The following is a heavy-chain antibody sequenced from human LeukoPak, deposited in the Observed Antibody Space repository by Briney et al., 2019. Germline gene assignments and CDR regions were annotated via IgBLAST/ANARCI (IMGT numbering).Heavy chain of an antibody. CDR3: ARASRIVGANNWFDP. V-gene: IGHV3-23*01. CDR1: GFTFSSYG. Sequence: GGSLRLSCAASGFTFSSYGMSWVRQAPGKGLEWVSAISGSGGSTYYADSVKGRFTISRDNSKNTLYLQMNSLRAEDTAVYYCARASRIVGANNWFDPWGQGTLVNVSS. J-gene: IGHJ5*02. CDR2: ISGSGGST. D-gene: IGHD1-26*01.